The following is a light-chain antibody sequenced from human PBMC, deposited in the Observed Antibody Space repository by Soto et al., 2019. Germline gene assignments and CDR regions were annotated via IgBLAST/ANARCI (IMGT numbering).Light chain of an antibody. J-gene: IGKJ1*01. V-gene: IGKV1-12*01. Sequence: DIQMTQSPSSVSASVGDRVTITCRASQGISRWLVWYQQKPGKAPKLLIYGASSLQTGVPSRFSGSGSGTDFTLTISSLQPEDSATYYCQHGSRFPPTFGQGTKVEV. CDR3: QHGSRFPPT. CDR1: QGISRW. CDR2: GAS.